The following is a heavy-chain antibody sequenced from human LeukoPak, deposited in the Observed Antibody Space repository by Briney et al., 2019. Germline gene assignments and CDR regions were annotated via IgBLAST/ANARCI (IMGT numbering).Heavy chain of an antibody. D-gene: IGHD6-19*01. Sequence: SETLSLTCTVSGGSISSYYWSWIRQPPGKGLEWIGYIYYSGSTNYNPFLTSRVTISVDTSKNQCSLKLSSVTAADTAVYYCARHRGSSGRPNAFDIWGKGTMVTVSS. CDR2: IYYSGST. CDR1: GGSISSYY. J-gene: IGHJ3*02. V-gene: IGHV4-59*08. CDR3: ARHRGSSGRPNAFDI.